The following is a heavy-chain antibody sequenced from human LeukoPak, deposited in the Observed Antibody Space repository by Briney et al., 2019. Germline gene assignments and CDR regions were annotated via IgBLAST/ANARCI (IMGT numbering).Heavy chain of an antibody. Sequence: ASVNVSCKASGYTFTSYGISWVRQAPGQGLEWMGWVSAYNGNTNYAQKLKGRVTMTTDTSTSTAYMEVRSLRSDDTAVYYCAREGGLRGFDYWGQGTLVTVSS. CDR2: VSAYNGNT. D-gene: IGHD3/OR15-3a*01. V-gene: IGHV1-18*01. J-gene: IGHJ4*02. CDR3: AREGGLRGFDY. CDR1: GYTFTSYG.